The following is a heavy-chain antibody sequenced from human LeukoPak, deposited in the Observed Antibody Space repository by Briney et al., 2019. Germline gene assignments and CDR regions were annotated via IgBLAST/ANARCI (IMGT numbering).Heavy chain of an antibody. D-gene: IGHD3-9*01. CDR1: GGTFSSYA. V-gene: IGHV1-69*05. CDR3: ARSLKIDFDWLEAFGY. Sequence: SVKVSCKASGGTFSSYAISWVRQAPGQGLEWMGGIIPIFGTANYAQKFQGRVTITTDESTSTAYMELSSLRSEDTAVYYCARSLKIDFDWLEAFGYWGQGTLVTVSS. J-gene: IGHJ4*02. CDR2: IIPIFGTA.